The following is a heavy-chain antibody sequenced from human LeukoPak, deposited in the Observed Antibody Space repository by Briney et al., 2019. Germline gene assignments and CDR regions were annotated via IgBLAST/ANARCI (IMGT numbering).Heavy chain of an antibody. CDR2: ISESGGTT. V-gene: IGHV3-23*01. J-gene: IGHJ4*02. CDR3: ARDQGGVGY. Sequence: GGSLSLSCAASGFTFSSYAMNWVRQAPGKGLEWVSSISESGGTTDYADSVKGRFTISRDNSKNTLYLQMNSLRAEDTAVYYCARDQGGVGYWGQGTLVTVSS. D-gene: IGHD3-16*01. CDR1: GFTFSSYA.